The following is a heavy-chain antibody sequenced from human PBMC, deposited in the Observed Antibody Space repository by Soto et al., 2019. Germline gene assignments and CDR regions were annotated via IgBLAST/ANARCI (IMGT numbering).Heavy chain of an antibody. Sequence: PGGSVRLSCAASGFTFSSYGMHWVRQAPGKGLEWVAVIWYDGSNKYYADSVKGRFTISRDNSKNTLYLQMNSLRAEDTAVYYCARDLSDFWSGPGDYWGQGTLVTVSS. J-gene: IGHJ4*02. CDR3: ARDLSDFWSGPGDY. CDR2: IWYDGSNK. V-gene: IGHV3-33*01. D-gene: IGHD3-3*01. CDR1: GFTFSSYG.